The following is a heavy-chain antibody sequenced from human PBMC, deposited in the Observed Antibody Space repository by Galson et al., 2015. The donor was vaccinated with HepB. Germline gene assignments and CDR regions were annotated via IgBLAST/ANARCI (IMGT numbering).Heavy chain of an antibody. CDR3: ARVKNYYDSSGYRYYYFDY. CDR1: GGTFSSYT. J-gene: IGHJ4*02. D-gene: IGHD3-22*01. CDR2: IITILGIA. Sequence: SVKVSCKASGGTFSSYTISWVRQAPGQGLEWMGRIITILGIANYAQKFQGRVTITADKSTSTAYMELSSLRSEDTAVYYCARVKNYYDSSGYRYYYFDYWGQGTLVTVSS. V-gene: IGHV1-69*02.